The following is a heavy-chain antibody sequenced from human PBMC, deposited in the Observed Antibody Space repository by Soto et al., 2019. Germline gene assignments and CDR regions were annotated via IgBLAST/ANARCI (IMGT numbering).Heavy chain of an antibody. CDR1: GFSFTTYW. CDR3: ARGIRNYYGVDV. Sequence: EVQLVESGGGLIQPGGSLTLSCAASGFSFTTYWIHWVRQTPGKGLVWVSRINGDGSIANYADSVKGRFTISRDNANNMVYLQMSSPRAEDTALYYCARGIRNYYGVDVWGQGTTVTISS. J-gene: IGHJ6*02. CDR2: INGDGSIA. V-gene: IGHV3-74*01.